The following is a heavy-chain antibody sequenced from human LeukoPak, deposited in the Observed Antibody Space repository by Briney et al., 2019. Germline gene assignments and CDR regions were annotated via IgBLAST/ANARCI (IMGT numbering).Heavy chain of an antibody. CDR1: GYSFTTYW. V-gene: IGHV5-51*01. J-gene: IGHJ3*02. CDR2: IYPGDSDT. Sequence: GESLKISCKASGYSFTTYWIGWVRQMPGKGLEWMGIIYPGDSDTRYSPSFQGQVTISADKSISTAYLQWSSLKASDTAMYYCARLIFGSSCQCEAFDIWGQGTMVTVSS. D-gene: IGHD6-13*01. CDR3: ARLIFGSSCQCEAFDI.